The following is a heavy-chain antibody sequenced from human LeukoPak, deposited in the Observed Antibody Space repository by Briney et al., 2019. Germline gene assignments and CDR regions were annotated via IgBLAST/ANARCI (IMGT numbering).Heavy chain of an antibody. CDR3: AGDSSKWSFDAFDI. Sequence: ASVKVSCKASGYTFTSYGISWVRQAPGQGLEWMGWISAYNGKTNYAQKLQGRVTMTTDTSTSTAYMELRSLRSDDTAVYYCAGDSSKWSFDAFDIWGQGTMVTVSS. V-gene: IGHV1-18*01. J-gene: IGHJ3*02. D-gene: IGHD2-15*01. CDR1: GYTFTSYG. CDR2: ISAYNGKT.